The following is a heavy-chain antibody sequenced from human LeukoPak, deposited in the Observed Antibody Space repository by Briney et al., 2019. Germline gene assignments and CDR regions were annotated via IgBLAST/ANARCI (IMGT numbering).Heavy chain of an antibody. CDR2: VSSTGSGT. J-gene: IGHJ5*02. CDR3: AKDGPLLWFGPTDT. D-gene: IGHD3-10*01. Sequence: GGSLRLSCVASGFTFSTYGMSWVRQAPGKGLEWVAAVSSTGSGTYYPDSLKGRFIISRDNSQNTVFLQMNSLRPEDTAFYFCAKDGPLLWFGPTDTWSQG. CDR1: GFTFSTYG. V-gene: IGHV3-23*01.